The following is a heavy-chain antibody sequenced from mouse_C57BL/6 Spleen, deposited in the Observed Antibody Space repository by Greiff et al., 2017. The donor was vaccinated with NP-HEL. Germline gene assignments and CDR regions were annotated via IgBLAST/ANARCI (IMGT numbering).Heavy chain of an antibody. V-gene: IGHV1-61*01. J-gene: IGHJ4*01. CDR2: IYPSDSET. CDR1: GYTFTSYW. Sequence: QVQLQQPGAELVRPGSSVKLSCKASGYTFTSYWMDWVKQRPGQGLEWIGNIYPSDSETHYNQKFKDKATLTVDKSSSTAYMQLSSLTSEDSAVYYCARLYLGRGYYAMDYWGQGTSVTVSS. D-gene: IGHD4-1*01. CDR3: ARLYLGRGYYAMDY.